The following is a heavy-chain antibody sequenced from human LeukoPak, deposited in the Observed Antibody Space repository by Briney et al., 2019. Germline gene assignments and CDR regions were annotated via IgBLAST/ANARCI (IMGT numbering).Heavy chain of an antibody. CDR2: IIPIFGTE. D-gene: IGHD2-2*02. CDR3: AIGKLVVPAAIQYYYYYMDV. J-gene: IGHJ6*03. CDR1: VGTFSSYA. Sequence: SVKVSCKASVGTFSSYAISWVRQAPGQGLEWMGGIIPIFGTENYAQKFQGRVTITTDESTSTAYMELSSLRSEDTAVYYCAIGKLVVPAAIQYYYYYMDVWGKGTTVTVSS. V-gene: IGHV1-69*05.